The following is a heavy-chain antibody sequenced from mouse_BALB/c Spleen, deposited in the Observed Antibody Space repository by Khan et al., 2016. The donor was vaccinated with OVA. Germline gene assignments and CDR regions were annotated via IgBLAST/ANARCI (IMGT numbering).Heavy chain of an antibody. CDR3: DRTARIKY. CDR2: ISYSGST. CDR1: GYSITSGYG. Sequence: EVQLQESGPGLVKPSQSLSLTCTVTGYSITSGYGWNWIRQFPGNKLEWMGYISYSGSTNYNPSLKSRIFIIRDTSKNQFFLQLNSVTTEDTATYYCDRTARIKYWGQGTTLTVSS. V-gene: IGHV3-2*02. J-gene: IGHJ2*01. D-gene: IGHD1-2*01.